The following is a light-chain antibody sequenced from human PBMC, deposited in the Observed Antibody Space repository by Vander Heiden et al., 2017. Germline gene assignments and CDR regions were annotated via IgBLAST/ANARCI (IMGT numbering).Light chain of an antibody. J-gene: IGKJ4*01. CDR2: DAS. V-gene: IGKV3-11*01. CDR1: QSVSSY. Sequence: EIVFTPSPATLSLSPGERATLSCRASQSVSSYLAWYQQKPGQAPRLLIYDASNRATGIPARFSGSGSGTDFTLTISSLEPEDFAVYYCQQRSNWPPGRLTFGGGTKVEIK. CDR3: QQRSNWPPGRLT.